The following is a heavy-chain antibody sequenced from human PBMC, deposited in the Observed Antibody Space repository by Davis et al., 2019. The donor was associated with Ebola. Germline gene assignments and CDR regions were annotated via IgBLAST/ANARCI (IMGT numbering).Heavy chain of an antibody. D-gene: IGHD2-15*01. Sequence: GGSLRLSCKGSGYSFTSYWICWVRQMPGKGLEWMGIIYPGDSDTRYSPSFQGQVTISADKSISTAYLQWSSLKASDTAMYYCARHYCSGGSCYSGTYYYYYGMDVWGQGTTVTVSS. V-gene: IGHV5-51*01. CDR3: ARHYCSGGSCYSGTYYYYYGMDV. CDR1: GYSFTSYW. CDR2: IYPGDSDT. J-gene: IGHJ6*02.